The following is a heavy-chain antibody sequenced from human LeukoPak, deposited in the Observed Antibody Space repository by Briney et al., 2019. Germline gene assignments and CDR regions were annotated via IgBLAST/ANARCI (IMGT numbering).Heavy chain of an antibody. Sequence: GGSLRLSCAASGFTFSSYAMSWVRQAPGKGLEWVSAISGSGGSTYYADSVKGRFTISRDNSKNTLHLQMNSLQTEDTAMYYCARAGTAIRATGAPFDYWGQGTLASVSS. J-gene: IGHJ4*02. CDR3: ARAGTAIRATGAPFDY. V-gene: IGHV3-23*01. D-gene: IGHD2-21*02. CDR2: ISGSGGST. CDR1: GFTFSSYA.